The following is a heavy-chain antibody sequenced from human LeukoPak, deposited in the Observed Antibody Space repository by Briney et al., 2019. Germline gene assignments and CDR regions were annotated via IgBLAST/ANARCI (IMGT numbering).Heavy chain of an antibody. CDR2: IKHDGSEN. Sequence: GGSLRLSCAASGFTFSSYWMSWVRQAPGKGLEGVANIKHDGSENYYVYSVKGRFTISRDNARNSLYLQMNSLRAEDTALYYCARVAAAGFYYWGQGTLVTVSS. CDR3: ARVAAAGFYY. V-gene: IGHV3-7*01. D-gene: IGHD6-13*01. J-gene: IGHJ4*02. CDR1: GFTFSSYW.